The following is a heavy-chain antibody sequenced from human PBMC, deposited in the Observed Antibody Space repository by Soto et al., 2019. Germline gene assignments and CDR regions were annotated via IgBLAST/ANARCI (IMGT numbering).Heavy chain of an antibody. CDR3: ARMESFGSLNWFDP. CDR1: GYTFTNND. V-gene: IGHV1-8*02. D-gene: IGHD5-18*01. J-gene: IGHJ5*02. Sequence: ASVKVSCKASGYTFTNNDVSWVRQATGQGLEWMGWMNPGSGDTGYAQKFQGRVTMTRDISIATAYMELNSLTFEDTAIYYCARMESFGSLNWFDPWGQGTLVTVSS. CDR2: MNPGSGDT.